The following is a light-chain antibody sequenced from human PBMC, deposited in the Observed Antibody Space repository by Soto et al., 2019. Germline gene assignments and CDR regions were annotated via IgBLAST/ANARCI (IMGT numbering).Light chain of an antibody. CDR2: ASS. Sequence: DIQMTQSPSSLSASVGDRVTITCRASQTINNYLAWYQHKPGKAPQVLIYASSILQSGVPSRFSGSRYGTEFTLTISSLEPDDFATYYCQQGHSPPRTFGQGTKLEMK. J-gene: IGKJ2*01. V-gene: IGKV1-39*01. CDR3: QQGHSPPRT. CDR1: QTINNY.